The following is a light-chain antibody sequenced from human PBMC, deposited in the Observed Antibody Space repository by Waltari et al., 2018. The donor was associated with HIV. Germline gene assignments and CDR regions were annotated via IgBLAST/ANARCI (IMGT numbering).Light chain of an antibody. CDR3: QQYYSAPQT. V-gene: IGKV4-1*01. Sequence: DLVMTQSPHSLAVSLGERATFNCKSSRSLLSSSDNKNYLAWYQKKPGQRPKLLISSASNRESGVPDRFSGSGSGTDFTLTISSLQPEDVAVYYCQQYYSAPQTFGQGTKVEIK. J-gene: IGKJ2*01. CDR1: RSLLSSSDNKNY. CDR2: SAS.